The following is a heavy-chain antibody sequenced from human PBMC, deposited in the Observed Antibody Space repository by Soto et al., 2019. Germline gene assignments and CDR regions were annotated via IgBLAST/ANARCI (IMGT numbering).Heavy chain of an antibody. J-gene: IGHJ4*02. CDR1: GFTFSSYA. CDR2: VIGHGSGA. V-gene: IGHV3-23*01. D-gene: IGHD6-19*01. CDR3: ARVAVATRGIDY. Sequence: EVQLLESGGGLVQPGGSLRLSCAASGFTFSSYAMSWVRQAPGKGLEWLSRVIGHGSGADYADSVKGRFTISRDNAKNTVYLQMNSLRDEDTAVYYCARVAVATRGIDYWGQGTLVTVSS.